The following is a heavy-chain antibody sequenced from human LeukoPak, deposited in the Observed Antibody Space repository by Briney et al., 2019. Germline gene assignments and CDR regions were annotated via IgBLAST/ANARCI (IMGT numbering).Heavy chain of an antibody. CDR1: GYTFTTYA. CDR3: AKIPQGEWEIPRNYYYWYMDV. V-gene: IGHV7-4-1*02. CDR2: INTNTGNP. J-gene: IGHJ6*03. D-gene: IGHD1-26*01. Sequence: ASVKVSCKASGYTFTTYAMNWVRQAPGQGLEWMGWINTNTGNPTYAQGFTGRFVFSLDTSVSTAYLQISSLKAEDTAVYYCAKIPQGEWEIPRNYYYWYMDVWGKGTTVTISS.